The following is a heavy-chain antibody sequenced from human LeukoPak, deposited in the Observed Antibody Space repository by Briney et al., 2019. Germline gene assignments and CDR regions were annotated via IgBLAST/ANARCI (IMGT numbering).Heavy chain of an antibody. Sequence: GGSLRLSCAASGFTFSSNWMSWVRQAPGKGLEWVANIKQDGSEKYYVDSVKGRFTISRDNARNSLYLQMNSLRADDTAVYYCARGGGYAWDYWGQGTLVTVSS. CDR2: IKQDGSEK. CDR3: ARGGGYAWDY. J-gene: IGHJ4*02. V-gene: IGHV3-7*01. D-gene: IGHD5-12*01. CDR1: GFTFSSNW.